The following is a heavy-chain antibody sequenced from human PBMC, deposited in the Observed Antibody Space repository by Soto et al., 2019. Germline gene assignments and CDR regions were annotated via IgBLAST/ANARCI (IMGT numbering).Heavy chain of an antibody. CDR2: MNPNSGNT. V-gene: IGHV1-8*01. Sequence: GASVKVSCKASGYTFTSYDINWVRQATGQGLEWMGWMNPNSGNTGYAQKFQGRVTMTRNTSISTAYMELSSLRSEDTAVYYCARGYYYDSSGYLFNWFDPWGQGTLVTVSS. CDR3: ARGYYYDSSGYLFNWFDP. D-gene: IGHD3-22*01. CDR1: GYTFTSYD. J-gene: IGHJ5*02.